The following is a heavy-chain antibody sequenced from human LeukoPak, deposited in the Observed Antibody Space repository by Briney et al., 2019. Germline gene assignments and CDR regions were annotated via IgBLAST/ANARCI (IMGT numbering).Heavy chain of an antibody. V-gene: IGHV1-69*04. CDR1: GGTFSSYA. Sequence: SVKVSCKASGGTFSSYAISWVRQAPGQGLEWMGRIIPILGIANYAQKFQGRVTITADKSTSTAYMELSSLRSEDTAVYYCARDRGGKSGSYSDYWGQGTLVTVSS. J-gene: IGHJ4*02. D-gene: IGHD1-26*01. CDR3: ARDRGGKSGSYSDY. CDR2: IIPILGIA.